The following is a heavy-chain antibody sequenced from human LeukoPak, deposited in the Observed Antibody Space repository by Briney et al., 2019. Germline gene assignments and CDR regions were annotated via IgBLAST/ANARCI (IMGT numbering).Heavy chain of an antibody. V-gene: IGHV3-23*01. CDR1: GGTLSRYA. CDR3: VSKVYYYMAV. J-gene: IGHJ6*03. Sequence: SGESLRLSCEASGGTLSRYAVNWVRQAPGRGLEWLSYISPSGDSTGYAESVKSRCAIFRDNSKNMLYLQMDSLCAEDTAIYYCVSKVYYYMAVWGKGTTVTVSS. CDR2: ISPSGDST.